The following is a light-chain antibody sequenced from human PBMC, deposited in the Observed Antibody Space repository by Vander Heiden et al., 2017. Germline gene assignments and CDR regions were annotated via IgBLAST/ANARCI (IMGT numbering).Light chain of an antibody. J-gene: IGKJ1*01. Sequence: EIVLTQSPGTLSLSQGERATLSCRASQRVSSSYLAWYQQKPVQAPRLLIYGASSRATGIPDRFSASGSVTDFTLTMSRLEPEDFAVYYCLLYCSSGRTFGQGTRVEIK. V-gene: IGKV3-20*01. CDR1: QRVSSSY. CDR2: GAS. CDR3: LLYCSSGRT.